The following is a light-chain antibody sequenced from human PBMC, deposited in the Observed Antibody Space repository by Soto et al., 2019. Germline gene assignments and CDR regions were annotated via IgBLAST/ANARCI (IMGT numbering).Light chain of an antibody. J-gene: IGLJ2*01. V-gene: IGLV2-8*01. CDR3: SSYGGSNNLL. CDR1: SSDVGGYNY. Sequence: QAVVTQPPSASGSPGQSVTISCTGTSSDVGGYNYVSWYQQHPGKAPKFMIYEVSKRPSGVPDRFSGSKSGNTASLTVSGLQAEDEADYYCSSYGGSNNLLFGGGTQLTVL. CDR2: EVS.